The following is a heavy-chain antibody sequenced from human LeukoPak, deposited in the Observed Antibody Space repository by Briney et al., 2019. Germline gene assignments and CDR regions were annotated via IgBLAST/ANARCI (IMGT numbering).Heavy chain of an antibody. D-gene: IGHD5-18*01. CDR2: VYTSGNT. V-gene: IGHV4-61*02. CDR3: ATNSYGHSKYYSYMDV. CDR1: GGSISSGSYY. J-gene: IGHJ6*03. Sequence: SETLSLTCTVSGGSISSGSYYWSWIRQPAGKGLEWIGRVYTSGNTNYNPSLNSRVTISIDTSKNQFSLKLSSVTAADTAVYYCATNSYGHSKYYSYMDVWGKGTTVTTSS.